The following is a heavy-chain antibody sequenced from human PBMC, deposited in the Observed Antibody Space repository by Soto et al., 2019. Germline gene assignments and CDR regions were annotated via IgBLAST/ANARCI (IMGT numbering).Heavy chain of an antibody. CDR2: ISSSSSYI. D-gene: IGHD6-13*01. J-gene: IGHJ6*02. CDR3: ARDRDSSSWNYYYYGMDV. Sequence: ESGGGLVKPGGSLRLSCAASGFTFSSYSMNWVRQAPGKGLEWVSSISSSSSYIYYADSVKGRFTISRDNAKNSLYLQMNSLRAEDTAVYYCARDRDSSSWNYYYYGMDVWGQGTTVTVSS. V-gene: IGHV3-21*01. CDR1: GFTFSSYS.